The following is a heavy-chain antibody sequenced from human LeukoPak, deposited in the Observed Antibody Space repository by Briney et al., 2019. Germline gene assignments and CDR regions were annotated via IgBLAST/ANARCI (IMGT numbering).Heavy chain of an antibody. CDR1: GGSISSGGHS. V-gene: IGHV4-30-2*01. J-gene: IGHJ4*02. D-gene: IGHD3-10*02. Sequence: SQTLSLTCAVSGGSISSGGHSWSWIRQPPGKGLEWIGYIYHSGSTYYNPSLKSRVTISVDRSKNQFSLKLSSVTAADTAVYYCGRRDVRELPSHFDYWGQGSLVTVSS. CDR2: IYHSGST. CDR3: GRRDVRELPSHFDY.